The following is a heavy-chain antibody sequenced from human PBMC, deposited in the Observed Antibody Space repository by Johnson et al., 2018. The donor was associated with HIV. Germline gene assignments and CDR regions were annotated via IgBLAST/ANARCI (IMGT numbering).Heavy chain of an antibody. D-gene: IGHD3-22*01. V-gene: IGHV3-43D*03. CDR1: GFTFDDYA. CDR2: ISWDGNST. J-gene: IGHJ3*02. Sequence: VQLVESGGGLVKPGGSLRLSCAASGFTFDDYAMHWVRQAPGKGLEWVSLISWDGNSTYYADSVKGRFTISRDNSKNTLYLQMNSLRAEDTAVYYCAGRAYYDTSGYKDGFDIWGQGTMVTVSS. CDR3: AGRAYYDTSGYKDGFDI.